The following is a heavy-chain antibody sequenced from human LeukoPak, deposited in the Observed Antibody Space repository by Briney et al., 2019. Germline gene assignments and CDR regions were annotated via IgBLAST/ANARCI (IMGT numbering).Heavy chain of an antibody. Sequence: PGRSLRLSCAASGFNFGSYAMHWVRQAPDKGLQWVAVIWYDGSNKYYADSVKGRFTISRDNSKSTVFLQMNSLRIEDTGVYYCARGAHYGGNSPDHWGQGTLVTVSS. CDR2: IWYDGSNK. J-gene: IGHJ5*02. CDR1: GFNFGSYA. D-gene: IGHD4-23*01. V-gene: IGHV3-30*04. CDR3: ARGAHYGGNSPDH.